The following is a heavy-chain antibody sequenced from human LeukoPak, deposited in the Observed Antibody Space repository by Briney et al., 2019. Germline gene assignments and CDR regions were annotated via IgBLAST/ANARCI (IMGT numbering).Heavy chain of an antibody. CDR3: VRGDSSPYVYFDY. J-gene: IGHJ4*02. CDR1: GYIFTGYY. D-gene: IGHD3-22*01. Sequence: ASVKVSCEASGYIFTGYYVHRVRQAPGQGLEWMGWINPNSGGTNYAQKFQGRVTMTRDTSISTAYMDLSRLRSDDTAVYYCVRGDSSPYVYFDYWGQGTLVTVSS. CDR2: INPNSGGT. V-gene: IGHV1-2*02.